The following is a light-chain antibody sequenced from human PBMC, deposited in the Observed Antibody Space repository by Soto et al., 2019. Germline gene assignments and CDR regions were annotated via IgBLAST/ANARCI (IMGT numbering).Light chain of an antibody. CDR3: QQYGSSGT. Sequence: ILMTQSPATLSVSPGERATPSCRASQSVSNNYLAWYQQKPGQAPRLLIYGASNRATGIPDRFSGSGSGTDFTLTISRLEPEDFAVYYCQQYGSSGTFGQGTRWIS. CDR2: GAS. CDR1: QSVSNNY. V-gene: IGKV3-20*01. J-gene: IGKJ1*01.